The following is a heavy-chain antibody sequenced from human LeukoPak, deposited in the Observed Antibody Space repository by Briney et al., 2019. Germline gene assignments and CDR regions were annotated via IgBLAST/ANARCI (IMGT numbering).Heavy chain of an antibody. CDR3: TRGASYYDY. V-gene: IGHV3-53*01. J-gene: IGHJ4*02. Sequence: GGSLRLSCAASGFTVNNNYMNWVRQAPGKGLEWVSGIHPGDNTYYADSVKGRFTISRDNSKNTLYLQMNSLRAEDTAVYYCTRGASYYDYWGQGTLVTVSS. CDR1: GFTVNNNY. D-gene: IGHD3-10*01. CDR2: IHPGDNT.